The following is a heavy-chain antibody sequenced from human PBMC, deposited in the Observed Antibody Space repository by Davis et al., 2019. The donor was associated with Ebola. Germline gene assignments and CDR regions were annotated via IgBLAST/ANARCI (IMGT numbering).Heavy chain of an antibody. Sequence: MPSETLSLTCTVSGGSISSYYWSWIRQPPGKGLEWIGEINHSGSTNYNPSLKSRVTISVDTSKNQFSLKLSSVTAADTAVYYCARGFRGYDYWGQGTLVTVSS. CDR3: ARGFRGYDY. V-gene: IGHV4-34*01. CDR2: INHSGST. D-gene: IGHD5-18*01. CDR1: GGSISSYY. J-gene: IGHJ4*02.